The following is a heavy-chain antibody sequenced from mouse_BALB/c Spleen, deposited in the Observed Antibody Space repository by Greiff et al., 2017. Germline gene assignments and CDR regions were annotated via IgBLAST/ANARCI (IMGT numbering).Heavy chain of an antibody. CDR1: GYTFTSYW. Sequence: VQLQQSGAELARPGASVKLSCKASGYTFTSYWMQWVKQRPGQGLEWIGAIYPGDGDTRYTQKFKGKATMTADTSSNTAYLQLSSLTSEDTAVYYCNRLYYGKKRAMDYWGQGTSVTVSS. J-gene: IGHJ4*01. CDR2: IYPGDGDT. V-gene: IGHV1-87*01. D-gene: IGHD2-1*01. CDR3: NRLYYGKKRAMDY.